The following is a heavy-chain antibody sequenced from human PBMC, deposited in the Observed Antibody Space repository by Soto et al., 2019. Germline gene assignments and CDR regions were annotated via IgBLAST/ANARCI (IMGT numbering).Heavy chain of an antibody. CDR1: GFTFSSYA. V-gene: IGHV3-48*02. J-gene: IGHJ5*02. Sequence: PGGSLRLSCAASGFTFSSYARNWVRQAPGKGLEWVSYISSSSSTIYYADSVKGRFTISRDNAKNSLYLQMNSLRDEDTAVYYCARDSRNYLNWFDPWGQGTLVTVSS. CDR2: ISSSSSTI. D-gene: IGHD4-4*01. CDR3: ARDSRNYLNWFDP.